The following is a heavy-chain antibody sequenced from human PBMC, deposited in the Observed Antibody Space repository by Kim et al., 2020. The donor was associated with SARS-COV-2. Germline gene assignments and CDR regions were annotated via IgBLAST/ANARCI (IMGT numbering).Heavy chain of an antibody. CDR3: ARGTPAVQDSYERILLLFRHDYGDYYYYGMDV. D-gene: IGHD4-17*01. V-gene: IGHV3-48*04. Sequence: GGSLRLSCAASGFTFSSYSMNWVRQAPGKGLEWVSYISSSSSTIYYADSVKGRFTISRDNAKNSLYLQMNSLRAEDTAVYYCARGTPAVQDSYERILLLFRHDYGDYYYYGMDVWGQGTTVTVSS. CDR2: ISSSSSTI. CDR1: GFTFSSYS. J-gene: IGHJ6*02.